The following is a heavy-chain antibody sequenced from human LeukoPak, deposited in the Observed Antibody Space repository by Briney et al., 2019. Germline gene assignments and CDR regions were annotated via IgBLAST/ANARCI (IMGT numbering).Heavy chain of an antibody. J-gene: IGHJ4*02. Sequence: QTGGSLRLSCAASGFTFSTYHMNWVRQAPGKGLEWVSYITNTGSIMFYADSVKGRFTISRDNSKNTLYLQMNSLRAEDTAVYYCASDPGDNYDILTGPDYWGQGTLVTVSS. CDR3: ASDPGDNYDILTGPDY. CDR1: GFTFSTYH. D-gene: IGHD3-9*01. CDR2: ITNTGSIM. V-gene: IGHV3-48*01.